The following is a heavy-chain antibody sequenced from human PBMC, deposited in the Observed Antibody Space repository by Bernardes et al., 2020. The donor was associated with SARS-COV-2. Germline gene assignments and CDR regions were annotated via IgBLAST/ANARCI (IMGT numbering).Heavy chain of an antibody. CDR3: ARIEYSSAAGGYYYGMDV. Sequence: GRSLRVSCAASGFTFSSYGMHWVRQAPGKGLEWVAVIWYDGSNKYYADSVKGRFTISRDNSKNTLYLQMNSLRAEDTAVYYCARIEYSSAAGGYYYGMDVWGQGTTVTVSS. D-gene: IGHD6-6*01. V-gene: IGHV3-33*01. CDR2: IWYDGSNK. CDR1: GFTFSSYG. J-gene: IGHJ6*02.